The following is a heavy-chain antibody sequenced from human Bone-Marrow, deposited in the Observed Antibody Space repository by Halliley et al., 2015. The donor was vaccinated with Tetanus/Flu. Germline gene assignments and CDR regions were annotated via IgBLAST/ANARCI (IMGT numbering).Heavy chain of an antibody. V-gene: IGHV3-33*04. D-gene: IGHD3-9*01. J-gene: IGHJ4*02. CDR3: ARDRAAGNWLESFELFDY. Sequence: DGSFKYYADSVKGRFTISRDNSKNILYLQMNSLRVEDTAVYYCARDRAAGNWLESFELFDYWGQGTLVTVSS. CDR2: DGSFK.